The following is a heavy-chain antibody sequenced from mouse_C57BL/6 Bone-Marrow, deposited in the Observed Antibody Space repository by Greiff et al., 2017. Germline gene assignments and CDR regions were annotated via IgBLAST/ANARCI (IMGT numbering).Heavy chain of an antibody. J-gene: IGHJ2*01. CDR1: GYTFTSCG. CDR3: ASGGVTFDY. Sequence: EVKLVESGAELVRPGSSVKLSCKASGYTFTSCGMHWVKQRPGQGLEWIGYIYLCDGDTEYNEKFKGKATLTSDKSSSTAYMQLSSLTSEDSAIYYCASGGVTFDYWGQGTTLTVSS. CDR2: IYLCDGDT. D-gene: IGHD2-3*01. V-gene: IGHV1-58*01.